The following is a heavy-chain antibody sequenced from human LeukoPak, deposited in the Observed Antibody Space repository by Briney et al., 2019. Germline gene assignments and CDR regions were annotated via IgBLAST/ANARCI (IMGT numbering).Heavy chain of an antibody. J-gene: IGHJ4*02. CDR2: IYYSGST. CDR1: GGSISSYY. Sequence: SETLSLTCTVSGGSISSYYWSWIRQPPGKGLEWIGYIYYSGSTNYNPSLKSRVTISVDTSKNQFSLKLSSVTAADTAVYYCASGRRDGYNSFDYWGRGTLVTVSS. V-gene: IGHV4-59*01. CDR3: ASGRRDGYNSFDY. D-gene: IGHD5-24*01.